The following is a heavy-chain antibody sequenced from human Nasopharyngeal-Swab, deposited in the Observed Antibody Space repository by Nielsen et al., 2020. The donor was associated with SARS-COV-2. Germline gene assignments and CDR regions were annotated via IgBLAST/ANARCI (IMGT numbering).Heavy chain of an antibody. CDR1: GGSISSGGYY. V-gene: IGHV4-31*03. J-gene: IGHJ4*02. CDR3: ARRLGLRAPFDY. CDR2: IYYSGST. Sequence: SETLSLTCTVSGGSISSGGYYWSWIRQHPGKGLEWIGYIYYSGSTYYNPSLKSRVTISVDTSKTQFSLKVRSVTAADTAVYFCARRLGLRAPFDYWGQGTLVTVSS. D-gene: IGHD5/OR15-5a*01.